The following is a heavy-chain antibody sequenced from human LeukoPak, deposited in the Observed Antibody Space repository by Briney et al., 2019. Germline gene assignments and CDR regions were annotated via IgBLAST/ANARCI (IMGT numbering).Heavy chain of an antibody. V-gene: IGHV1-69*13. J-gene: IGHJ3*02. CDR3: ARGGMMYYYDSSGSTDAFDI. CDR1: GGTFSSYA. CDR2: IIPIFGTA. D-gene: IGHD3-22*01. Sequence: GASVTVSCKASGGTFSSYAISWVRQAPGQGLEWMGGIIPIFGTANYAQKFQGRVTITADESTSTAYMELSSLRSEDTAVYYCARGGMMYYYDSSGSTDAFDIWGQGTMVTVSS.